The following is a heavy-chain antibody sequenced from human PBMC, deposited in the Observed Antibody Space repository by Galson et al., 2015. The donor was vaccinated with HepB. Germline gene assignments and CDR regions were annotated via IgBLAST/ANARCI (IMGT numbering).Heavy chain of an antibody. D-gene: IGHD5/OR15-5a*01. CDR1: GYTFTSYA. CDR3: ARVSGGVSWYYYYGMDV. CDR2: INAGNGNT. Sequence: SVKVSCKASGYTFTSYAMHWVRQAPGQRLEWMGWINAGNGNTKYSQNFQGRVTITRDTSASTAYMELSSLRSEDTAVYYCARVSGGVSWYYYYGMDVWGQGTTVTVSS. J-gene: IGHJ6*02. V-gene: IGHV1-3*01.